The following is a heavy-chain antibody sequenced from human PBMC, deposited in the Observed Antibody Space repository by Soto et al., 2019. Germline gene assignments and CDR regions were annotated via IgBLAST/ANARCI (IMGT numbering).Heavy chain of an antibody. CDR1: GYTFTSYY. CDR2: INPSGGST. Sequence: GASVKVSCKASGYTFTSYYMHWVRQAPGQGLEWMGIINPSGGSTSYAQKFQGRVTMTRDTSTSTVYMELSSLRSEDTAVYYCARDQGDYYDSSGYLGTFDAFDIWGQGTMVTVSS. J-gene: IGHJ3*02. V-gene: IGHV1-46*01. CDR3: ARDQGDYYDSSGYLGTFDAFDI. D-gene: IGHD3-22*01.